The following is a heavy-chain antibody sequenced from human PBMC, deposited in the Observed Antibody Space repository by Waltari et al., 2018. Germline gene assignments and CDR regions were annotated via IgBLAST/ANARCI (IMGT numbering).Heavy chain of an antibody. Sequence: EVQLVESGGGLVQVGGSLRLSCVASGFSFSNNWMSRVRQAPGKGLEWLANINQDGSEKYSVDSVKGRFTISRDNAKNSLFLQMNSLRAEDTAVYYCAKYDFWTGYSFDCWGQGTLVTVSS. D-gene: IGHD3-3*01. J-gene: IGHJ4*02. V-gene: IGHV3-7*01. CDR3: AKYDFWTGYSFDC. CDR1: GFSFSNNW. CDR2: INQDGSEK.